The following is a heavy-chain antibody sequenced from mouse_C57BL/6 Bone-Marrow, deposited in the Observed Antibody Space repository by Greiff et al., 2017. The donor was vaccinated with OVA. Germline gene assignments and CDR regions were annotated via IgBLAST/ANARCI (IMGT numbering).Heavy chain of an antibody. CDR2: IDPETGGT. CDR1: GYTFTDYE. CDR3: TNYYGSSYGFAY. J-gene: IGHJ3*01. V-gene: IGHV1-15*01. Sequence: LVESGAELVRPGASVTLSCKASGYTFTDYEMHWVKQTPVHGLEWIGAIDPETGGTAYNQKFKGKAILTADKSSSTAYMELRSLTSEDSAVYYCTNYYGSSYGFAYWGQGTLVTVSA. D-gene: IGHD1-1*01.